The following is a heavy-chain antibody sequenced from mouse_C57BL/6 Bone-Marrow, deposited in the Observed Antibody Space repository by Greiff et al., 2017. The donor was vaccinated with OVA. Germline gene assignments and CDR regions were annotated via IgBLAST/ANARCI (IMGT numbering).Heavy chain of an antibody. CDR2: INPSNGGT. CDR3: ARFGTTVVDWYFDV. D-gene: IGHD1-1*01. J-gene: IGHJ1*03. V-gene: IGHV1-53*01. Sequence: VKLQQPGTELVKPGASVKLPCKASGYTFTSYWMHWVKQRPGQGLEWIGNINPSNGGTNYNEKFKSKATLTVDNSSSTAYVQLSSLPSEDSAVYYCARFGTTVVDWYFDVWGTGTTVTVSS. CDR1: GYTFTSYW.